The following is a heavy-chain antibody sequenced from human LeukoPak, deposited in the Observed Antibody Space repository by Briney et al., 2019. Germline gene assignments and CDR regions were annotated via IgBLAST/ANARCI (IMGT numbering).Heavy chain of an antibody. CDR2: IYYSGST. CDR3: ARQKDDILTGLAFDI. Sequence: SETLSLTCTVSGGSISSSSYYWGWIRQPPGKGLEWIGSIYYSGSTYCNPSLKSRVTISVDTSKNQFSLKLSSVTAADTAVYYCARQKDDILTGLAFDIWGQGTMVTVSS. J-gene: IGHJ3*02. V-gene: IGHV4-39*01. D-gene: IGHD3-9*01. CDR1: GGSISSSSYY.